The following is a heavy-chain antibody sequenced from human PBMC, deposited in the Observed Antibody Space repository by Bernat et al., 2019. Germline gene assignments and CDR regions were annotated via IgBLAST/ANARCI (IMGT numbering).Heavy chain of an antibody. CDR1: GYTFTGYY. J-gene: IGHJ3*02. CDR2: INPNSGGT. Sequence: QVQLVQSGAEVKKPGASVKVSCKASGYTFTGYYMHWVRQAPGQGLEWMGWINPNSGGTNYAQKFQGWVTMTRDTSISTAYMELSRLRSDDTAVYYCASSYLLPRAGCDAFDIWGQGTMVTVSS. D-gene: IGHD3-9*01. V-gene: IGHV1-2*04. CDR3: ASSYLLPRAGCDAFDI.